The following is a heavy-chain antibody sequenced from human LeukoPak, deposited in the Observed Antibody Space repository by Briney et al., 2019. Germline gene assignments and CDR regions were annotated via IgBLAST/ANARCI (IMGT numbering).Heavy chain of an antibody. CDR2: IIPIFVIA. D-gene: IGHD6-19*01. J-gene: IGHJ5*02. CDR3: ARDADIAVAGISSANWFDP. Sequence: SVKVSCKASGGTFSSYAISWVRQAPGQGLEWIGRIIPIFVIANHAQNFQGRVTITADKSTSTAYMELSSLTSEDTAVYFCARDADIAVAGISSANWFDPWGQGTLVTVSA. CDR1: GGTFSSYA. V-gene: IGHV1-69*04.